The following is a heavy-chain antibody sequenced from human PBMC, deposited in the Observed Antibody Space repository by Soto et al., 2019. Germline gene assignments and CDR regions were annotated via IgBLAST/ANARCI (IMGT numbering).Heavy chain of an antibody. CDR3: ARARFDY. CDR1: GYTFTTYD. Sequence: GASVKVSCKASGYTFTTYDISWVRQATGQGLEWMGWMNPYSGNTGYAQKFQGRVTVTRNTSISTVYMELSGLRPDDTAVYYCARARFDYWGQGTLVTVSS. J-gene: IGHJ4*02. CDR2: MNPYSGNT. V-gene: IGHV1-8*01.